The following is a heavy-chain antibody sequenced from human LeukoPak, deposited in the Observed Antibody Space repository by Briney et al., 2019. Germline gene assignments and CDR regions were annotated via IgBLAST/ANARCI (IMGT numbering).Heavy chain of an antibody. J-gene: IGHJ3*02. V-gene: IGHV4-39*07. CDR1: GGSISSSSYY. CDR3: ARASPEYDFWSGYLDGGGLPNAFDI. CDR2: IYYSGST. Sequence: PSETLSLTCTASGGSISSSSYYWGWIRQPPGKGLEWIGSIYYSGSTYYNPSLKSRVTISVDTSKNQFSLKLSSVTAADTAVYYCARASPEYDFWSGYLDGGGLPNAFDIWGQGTMVTVSS. D-gene: IGHD3-3*01.